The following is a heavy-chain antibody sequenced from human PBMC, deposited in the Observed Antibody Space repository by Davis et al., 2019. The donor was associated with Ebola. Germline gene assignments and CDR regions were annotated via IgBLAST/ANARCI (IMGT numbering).Heavy chain of an antibody. CDR2: VHHSGTT. CDR1: GGSINIGSYY. V-gene: IGHV4-39*01. CDR3: ATSNWFDP. Sequence: SETLSLTCTVSGGSINIGSYYWGWIRQPPGKGLEWIGSVHHSGTTYYNPSLKSRLTISIDTSKNQFSLKLTSVTAADTSVYYCATSNWFDPWGQGTLVTVSS. J-gene: IGHJ5*02.